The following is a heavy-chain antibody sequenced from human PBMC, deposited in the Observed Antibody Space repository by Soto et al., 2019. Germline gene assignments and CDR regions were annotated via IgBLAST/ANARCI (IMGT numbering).Heavy chain of an antibody. CDR3: ARAAPRTFIGIYYSPPRYYYYYGMGV. CDR1: GYSFTSYW. CDR2: IYPGDSDT. J-gene: IGHJ6*02. D-gene: IGHD1-26*01. V-gene: IGHV5-51*01. Sequence: PGESLKISCKGSGYSFTSYWIGWVRQMPGKGLEWMGIIYPGDSDTRYSPSFQGQVTISADKSISTAYLQWSSLKASDTAMYYCARAAPRTFIGIYYSPPRYYYYYGMGVWGQGTTVTVSS.